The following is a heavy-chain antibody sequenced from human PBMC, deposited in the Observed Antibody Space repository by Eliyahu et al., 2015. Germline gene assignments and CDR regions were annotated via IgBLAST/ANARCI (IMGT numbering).Heavy chain of an antibody. CDR3: ARDSPKLGMNAFDI. J-gene: IGHJ3*02. V-gene: IGHV1-2*02. D-gene: IGHD7-27*01. CDR2: INPNSGGT. Sequence: QVQLVQSGAEVKXPGASVKVXCXASGYTFTGYYMHWVRQAPGQGLEWMGWINPNSGGTNYAQKFQGRVTMTRDTSISTAYMELSRLRSDDTAVYYCARDSPKLGMNAFDIWGQGTMVTVSS. CDR1: GYTFTGYY.